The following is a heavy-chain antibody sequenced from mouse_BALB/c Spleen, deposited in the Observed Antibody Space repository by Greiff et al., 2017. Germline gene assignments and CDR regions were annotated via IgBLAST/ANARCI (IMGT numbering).Heavy chain of an antibody. V-gene: IGHV1-14*01. CDR1: GYTFTSYV. Sequence: VQLQQSGPELVKPGASVKMSCKASGYTFTSYVMHWVKQKPGRGLEWIGYINPYNDGTKYNEKFKGKATLTSDKSSSTAYMELSSLTSEDSAVYYCARGGDAYAMDYWGQGTSVTVSS. CDR2: INPYNDGT. J-gene: IGHJ4*01. CDR3: ARGGDAYAMDY. D-gene: IGHD3-3*01.